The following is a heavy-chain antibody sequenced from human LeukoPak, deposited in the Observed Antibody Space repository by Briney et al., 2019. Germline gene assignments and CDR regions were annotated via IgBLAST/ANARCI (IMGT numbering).Heavy chain of an antibody. CDR1: GYTFTSYY. CDR3: ARGEDTAMVIYYFDY. CDR2: INPSGGST. V-gene: IGHV1-46*01. J-gene: IGHJ4*02. Sequence: ASVTVSCKASGYTFTSYYMHWVRQAPGQGLEWMGIINPSGGSTSYAQKFQGRVTMTRDMSTSTVYMELSSLRSEDTAVYYCARGEDTAMVIYYFDYWGQGTLVTVSS. D-gene: IGHD5-18*01.